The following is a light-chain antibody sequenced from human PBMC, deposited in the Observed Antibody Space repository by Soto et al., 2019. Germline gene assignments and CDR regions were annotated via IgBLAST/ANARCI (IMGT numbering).Light chain of an antibody. CDR3: QQSYSTPVT. CDR1: QSISSY. CDR2: AAS. J-gene: IGKJ2*01. V-gene: IGKV1-39*01. Sequence: DIPMTQSPSSLSASVGDRVTITCRASQSISSYLNWYQQKPGKATKLLIYAASSLQSGVPSRFSGSGSGTDFTLTISSLQPEDFATYYCQQSYSTPVTCGQGTKLEIK.